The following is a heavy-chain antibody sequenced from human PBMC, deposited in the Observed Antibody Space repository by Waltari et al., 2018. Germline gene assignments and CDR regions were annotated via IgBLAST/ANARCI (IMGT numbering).Heavy chain of an antibody. Sequence: QVQVQESGPRLVKPSETLSLTCTVSGVSLTTYHWSWIRQVPGKGLEWIGYVSYTGNTIYNPSLWSRVIISVDTSTNQGSLKLSSVTAADTAVYYCARHTVLVTSTGVFDYRGQGTLVTVSS. J-gene: IGHJ4*02. V-gene: IGHV4-59*08. CDR1: GVSLTTYH. CDR2: VSYTGNT. CDR3: ARHTVLVTSTGVFDY. D-gene: IGHD3-3*02.